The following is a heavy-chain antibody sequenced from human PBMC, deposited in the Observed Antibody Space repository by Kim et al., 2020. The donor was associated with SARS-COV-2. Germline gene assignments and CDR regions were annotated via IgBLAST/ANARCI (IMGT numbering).Heavy chain of an antibody. D-gene: IGHD6-13*01. V-gene: IGHV4-4*02. J-gene: IGHJ6*02. CDR3: ARLYSSSAGDYYSYGMDV. CDR1: GGSISSSNW. CDR2: SYHSGST. Sequence: SETLSLTCAVSGGSISSSNWWSWVRQPPGKGLEWIGESYHSGSTHYNPSLKSRLTISVDKSNNQFSLKLRSVTAADTAVYYCARLYSSSAGDYYSYGMDVWGQGTTVTVSS.